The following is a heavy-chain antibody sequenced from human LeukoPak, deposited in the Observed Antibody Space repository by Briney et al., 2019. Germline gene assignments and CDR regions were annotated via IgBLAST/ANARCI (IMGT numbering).Heavy chain of an antibody. D-gene: IGHD3-9*01. J-gene: IGHJ4*02. CDR1: GFTFSSYE. CDR2: ISSSGSTI. V-gene: IGHV3-48*03. CDR3: ARAAILTGLTDY. Sequence: GGSLRLSCAASGFTFSSYEMNWVRQAPGKGLEWVSYISSSGSTIYYADSVKGRFTISRDNAKNSLHLQMNSLRAEDTAVYCCARAAILTGLTDYWGQGTLVTVSS.